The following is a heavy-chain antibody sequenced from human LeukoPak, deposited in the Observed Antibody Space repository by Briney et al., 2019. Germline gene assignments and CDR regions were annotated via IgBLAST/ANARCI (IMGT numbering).Heavy chain of an antibody. Sequence: GALSLSCAASGLTFSSYWMHWVRQAPGKGLVWVSRINSDGSSTSYADSVKGRFTISRDNAKNTLYLQMNSLRAEDTAVYYCAREGLQSGAFDIWGQGTMVTVSS. CDR3: AREGLQSGAFDI. J-gene: IGHJ3*02. CDR1: GLTFSSYW. CDR2: INSDGSST. V-gene: IGHV3-74*01. D-gene: IGHD2-15*01.